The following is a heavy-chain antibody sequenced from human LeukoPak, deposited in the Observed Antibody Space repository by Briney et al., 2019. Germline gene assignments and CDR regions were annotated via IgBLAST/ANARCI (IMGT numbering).Heavy chain of an antibody. CDR3: AKDISSTIYYHYGMDV. CDR1: GFTFDDYA. J-gene: IGHJ6*02. D-gene: IGHD2-2*01. Sequence: GGSLRLSCAVSGFTFDDYAMHWVRQAPGKGLEWVSGISWNSGTIDYADSVKGRFTISRDSAKNSLYLQMDSLRTEDTALYYCAKDISSTIYYHYGMDVWGQGTTVTVSS. CDR2: ISWNSGTI. V-gene: IGHV3-9*01.